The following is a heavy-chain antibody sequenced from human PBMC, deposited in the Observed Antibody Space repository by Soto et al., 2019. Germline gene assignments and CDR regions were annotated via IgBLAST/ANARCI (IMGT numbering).Heavy chain of an antibody. J-gene: IGHJ6*02. CDR3: AIGRDSDV. CDR1: TLTFPNYA. Sequence: QVQLVESGGGVVQPGTSLRLSCADPTLTFPNYAFHWVRRAPGKGLELVALISYDANNKYYRDSVKGRFTIPRDNSKYTLYLQMHSLRGDDRAVYYCAIGRDSDVWGQGTTVTVSS. CDR2: ISYDANNK. V-gene: IGHV3-30*10.